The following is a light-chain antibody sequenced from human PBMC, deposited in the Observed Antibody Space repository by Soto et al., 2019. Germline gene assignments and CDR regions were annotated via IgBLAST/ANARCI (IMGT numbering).Light chain of an antibody. CDR3: QQYNGYPWT. V-gene: IGKV1-5*01. Sequence: DIQMTQSPSTLSASVGDRVTITCRASQSITSWLAWYQQKPGKAPKLLMYDASSLHSGVPSRLSGSGSGTEFTLTISRLQPDDFATYYCQQYNGYPWTFGQGTKVEIK. CDR2: DAS. CDR1: QSITSW. J-gene: IGKJ1*01.